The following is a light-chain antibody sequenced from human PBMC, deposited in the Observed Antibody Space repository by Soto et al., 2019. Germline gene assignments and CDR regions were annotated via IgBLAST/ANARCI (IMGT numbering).Light chain of an antibody. CDR3: QQLNSYPLT. V-gene: IGKV1-9*01. J-gene: IGKJ4*01. Sequence: DIQLTQSPSFLSASVGDRVTIACRASQGISTYLAWYQQKPGKAPKLLIYAASTLQSGVPSRFSGSGSGTEFTLTISSLQPEDFATYYCQQLNSYPLTFGGGTKEEIQ. CDR1: QGISTY. CDR2: AAS.